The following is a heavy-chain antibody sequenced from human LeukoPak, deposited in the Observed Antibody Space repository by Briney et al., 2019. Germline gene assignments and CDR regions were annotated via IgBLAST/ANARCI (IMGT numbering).Heavy chain of an antibody. CDR1: AFTFSSYD. V-gene: IGHV3-23*01. CDR2: ISGTGGST. CDR3: AKDRHAPGRFCSSTTCFPFDL. D-gene: IGHD2-2*01. J-gene: IGHJ5*02. Sequence: GGSLRLSCVASAFTFSSYDMSWVRQAPGKGLEWVSAISGTGGSTYYADSVKGRFTISRDNSRSTLYLQMNSLRAEDTARYYCAKDRHAPGRFCSSTTCFPFDLWGQGTLVTVSS.